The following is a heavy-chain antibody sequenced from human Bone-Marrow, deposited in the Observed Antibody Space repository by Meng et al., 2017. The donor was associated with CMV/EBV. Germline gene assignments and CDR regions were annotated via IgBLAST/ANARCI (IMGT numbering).Heavy chain of an antibody. V-gene: IGHV1-69*04. Sequence: SVKVSCRASGGTFSSYTISWVRQAPGQGLEWMGRIIPILGIANYAQKFQGRVTITADKSTSTAYMELSSLRSEDTAVYYCARDFSSGSVDYWGQGTLVTVSS. D-gene: IGHD6-19*01. J-gene: IGHJ4*02. CDR2: IIPILGIA. CDR3: ARDFSSGSVDY. CDR1: GGTFSSYT.